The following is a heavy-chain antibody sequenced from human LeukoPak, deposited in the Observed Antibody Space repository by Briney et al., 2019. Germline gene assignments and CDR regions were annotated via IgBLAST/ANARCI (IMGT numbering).Heavy chain of an antibody. CDR3: ARGYCSSTSCYANDY. D-gene: IGHD2-2*01. V-gene: IGHV4-30-4*01. J-gene: IGHJ4*02. CDR2: IYYSGST. CDR1: GASISSGGYY. Sequence: SETLSLTCTVSGASISSGGYYWSWIRQHPGKGLEWIGYIYYSGSTYYNPSLKSRLTISVDTSKNQFSLKLSSVTAADTAVYYCARGYCSSTSCYANDYWGQGTLVTVSS.